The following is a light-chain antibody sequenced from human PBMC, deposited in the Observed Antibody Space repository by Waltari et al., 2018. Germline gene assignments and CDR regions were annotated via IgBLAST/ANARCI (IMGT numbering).Light chain of an antibody. Sequence: DIQMTQSPSSLSASVGDRVTITCRASQSITSYLNWYQQKPGKAPKVLIYDASSLQSGVPSRFSGSGSGTDCTLTISSLQPEDFATYYCQQSYTTPRTFGQGTKVEIK. CDR2: DAS. J-gene: IGKJ1*01. CDR1: QSITSY. CDR3: QQSYTTPRT. V-gene: IGKV1-39*01.